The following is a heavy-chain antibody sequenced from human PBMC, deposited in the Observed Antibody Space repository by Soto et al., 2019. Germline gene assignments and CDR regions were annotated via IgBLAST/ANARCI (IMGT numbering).Heavy chain of an antibody. CDR3: ARERAYYYDSSGSLSTDY. CDR2: INAGNGNT. Sequence: ASVKVSCKASGYTFTSYAMHWVRQAPGQGLEWMGWINAGNGNTKYSQKFQGRVTITRDTSASTAYMELSSLRSEDTAVYYCARERAYYYDSSGSLSTDYWGQGTLVTVSS. CDR1: GYTFTSYA. V-gene: IGHV1-3*01. J-gene: IGHJ4*02. D-gene: IGHD3-22*01.